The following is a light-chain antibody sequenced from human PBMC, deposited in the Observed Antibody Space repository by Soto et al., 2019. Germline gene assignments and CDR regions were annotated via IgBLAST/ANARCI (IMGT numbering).Light chain of an antibody. Sequence: EIVLTQSPGTLSLSPGERATLSCRASQSVDNTYIAWYQQRPGQAPRLLIYGASSRATGISDRFSGSGSGTDFTLTISRLEPEDFAVYYCQQYGSSPLTFGGGTKVEIK. CDR1: QSVDNTY. J-gene: IGKJ4*01. V-gene: IGKV3-20*01. CDR3: QQYGSSPLT. CDR2: GAS.